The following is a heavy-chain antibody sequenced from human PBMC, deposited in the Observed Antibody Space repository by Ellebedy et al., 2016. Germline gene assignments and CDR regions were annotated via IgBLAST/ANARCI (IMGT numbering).Heavy chain of an antibody. CDR2: ISGSGGST. CDR3: AKDGVYYYGMDV. D-gene: IGHD3-16*01. J-gene: IGHJ6*02. V-gene: IGHV3-23*01. CDR1: GFTFSSYA. Sequence: GESLKISCAASGFTFSSYAMSWVRQAPGKGLERVSAISGSGGSTYYADSVKGRFTISRDNSKNTLYLQMNSLRAEDTAVYYCAKDGVYYYGMDVWGQGTTVTVSS.